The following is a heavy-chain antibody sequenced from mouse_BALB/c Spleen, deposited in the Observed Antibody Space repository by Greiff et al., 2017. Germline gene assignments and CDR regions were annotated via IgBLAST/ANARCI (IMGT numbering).Heavy chain of an antibody. D-gene: IGHD2-3*01. J-gene: IGHJ1*01. Sequence: VQLQQSGAELVKPGASVKLSCTASGFNIKDTYMHWVKQRPEQGLEWIGRIDPANGNTKYDPKFQGKATITADTSSNTAYLQLSSLTSEDTAVYYCARFDGYFERYFDVWGAGTTVTVSS. CDR1: GFNIKDTY. CDR2: IDPANGNT. CDR3: ARFDGYFERYFDV. V-gene: IGHV14-3*02.